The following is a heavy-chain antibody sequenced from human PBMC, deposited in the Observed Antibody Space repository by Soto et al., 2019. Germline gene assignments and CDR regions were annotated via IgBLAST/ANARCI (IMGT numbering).Heavy chain of an antibody. CDR1: GFTFSSYA. Sequence: GGSLRLSCAASGFTFSSYAMSWVRQAPGKGLEWVSAISGSGGSTYYADSVKGRFTISRDNSKNTLYLQMNSLRAEDTAVYYCAKDLLTGLPTYYYYYGMDVWGQGTTVTVSS. CDR2: ISGSGGST. D-gene: IGHD7-27*01. V-gene: IGHV3-23*01. J-gene: IGHJ6*02. CDR3: AKDLLTGLPTYYYYYGMDV.